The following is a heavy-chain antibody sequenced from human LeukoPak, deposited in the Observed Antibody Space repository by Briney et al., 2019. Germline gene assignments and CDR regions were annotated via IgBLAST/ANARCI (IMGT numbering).Heavy chain of an antibody. CDR3: ASGYSDVRCPADY. J-gene: IGHJ4*02. CDR1: GFTLSSYW. Sequence: GGSLRLSCAASGFTLSSYWLHWVRQAPGEGLVWVSQISLDGNITPYADSVKGRFTISRDNSKNTLYLQINALKAEDTAVYYCASGYSDVRCPADYWGQRSLVTVSS. CDR2: ISLDGNIT. V-gene: IGHV3-74*01. D-gene: IGHD3-22*01.